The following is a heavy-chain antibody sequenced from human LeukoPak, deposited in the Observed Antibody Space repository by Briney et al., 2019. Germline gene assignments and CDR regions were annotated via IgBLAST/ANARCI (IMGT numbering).Heavy chain of an antibody. CDR3: AREPTENCGGDCYHLDY. CDR2: ISPNSGGT. Sequence: GASVKVSCKASGYTFTGYYMHWVRQAPGQGLEWMGWISPNSGGTNYAQKFQGRVTLTRDTSIRTAYMELSRLRSDDTAVYYCAREPTENCGGDCYHLDYWGQGTLVTVSS. V-gene: IGHV1-2*02. CDR1: GYTFTGYY. D-gene: IGHD2-21*02. J-gene: IGHJ4*02.